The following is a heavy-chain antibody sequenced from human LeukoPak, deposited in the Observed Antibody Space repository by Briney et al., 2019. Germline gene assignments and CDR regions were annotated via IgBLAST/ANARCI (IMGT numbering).Heavy chain of an antibody. D-gene: IGHD6-19*01. V-gene: IGHV3-23*01. J-gene: IGHJ4*02. CDR2: ISGSGGST. Sequence: GGSLRLSCAASGFTFSSYAMHWVRQAPGKGLEWVSAISGSGGSTYYADSVKGRSTISRDNSKNTLYLQMNSLRAEDTAVYYCAKAVARGTRWDYWGQGTLVTVSS. CDR1: GFTFSSYA. CDR3: AKAVARGTRWDY.